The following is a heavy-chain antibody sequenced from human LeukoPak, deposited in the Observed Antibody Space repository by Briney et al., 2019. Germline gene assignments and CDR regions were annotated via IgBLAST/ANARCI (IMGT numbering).Heavy chain of an antibody. CDR2: ISAYNGNT. D-gene: IGHD5-12*01. CDR1: GYTFTSYG. J-gene: IGHJ4*02. V-gene: IGHV1-18*01. Sequence: ASVKVSCKASGYTFTSYGISWVRQAPGQGLEWMGWISAYNGNTNYAQKLQGRVTMTTDTSTSTAYMELRSLRSDDTAVYYCARGVGRGYSGYDPYDYWGQGTLVTVSS. CDR3: ARGVGRGYSGYDPYDY.